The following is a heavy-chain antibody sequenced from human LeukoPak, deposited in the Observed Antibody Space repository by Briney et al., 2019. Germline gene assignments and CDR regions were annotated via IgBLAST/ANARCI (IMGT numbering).Heavy chain of an antibody. CDR1: GSTFSIHG. CDR3: AKDSPILTS. CDR2: MSGSDGAT. V-gene: IGHV3-23*01. J-gene: IGHJ5*02. Sequence: PGGSLRLSCAASGSTFSIHGMSWVRQAPGKGLEWVSAMSGSDGATYYADSVKGRFTISRDNSKNTLYLQMNSLRAEDTAVYHCAKDSPILTSWGQGTLVTVSS. D-gene: IGHD2-21*01.